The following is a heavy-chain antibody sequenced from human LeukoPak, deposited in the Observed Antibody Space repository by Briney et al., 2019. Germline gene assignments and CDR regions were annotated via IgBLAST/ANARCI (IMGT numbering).Heavy chain of an antibody. CDR3: AKDSLIIVPAANTGDYY. J-gene: IGHJ4*02. V-gene: IGHV3-23*01. D-gene: IGHD2-2*01. CDR2: ISGSGGST. Sequence: GXXRLSCAASGFTFDDYGMSWVRQAPGKGLEWVSGISGSGGSTYYADSVKGRFTISRDNCKNTVYMQMNSLRAEDTAVYYCAKDSLIIVPAANTGDYYWGQGTLVTVSS. CDR1: GFTFDDYG.